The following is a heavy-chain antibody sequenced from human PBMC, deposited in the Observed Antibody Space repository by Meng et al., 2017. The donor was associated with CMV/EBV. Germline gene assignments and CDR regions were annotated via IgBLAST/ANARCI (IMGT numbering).Heavy chain of an antibody. Sequence: SAQVSCKASGGTFSSYAISWVRQAPGQGLEGMGGVIPIFGTANYAQKFQGRVTITTDESTSTAYMEQSSLRSEDKAVYYCASQKPLVGRGGYFDYWGQGTLVTVSS. CDR1: GGTFSSYA. CDR3: ASQKPLVGRGGYFDY. J-gene: IGHJ4*02. V-gene: IGHV1-69*05. D-gene: IGHD1-26*01. CDR2: VIPIFGTA.